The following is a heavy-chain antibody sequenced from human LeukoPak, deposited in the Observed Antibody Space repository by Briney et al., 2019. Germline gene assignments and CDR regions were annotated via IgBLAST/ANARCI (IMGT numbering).Heavy chain of an antibody. Sequence: ASVKVSCEVSGYTLTELSMHWVRQAPGKGLEWMGGFDPEDGETIYAQKFQGRVTMTEDTSTDTAYMELSSLRSEDTAVYYCATRYCSSTSCYTGKYNWFDPRGQGTLVTVSS. CDR1: GYTLTELS. J-gene: IGHJ5*02. CDR3: ATRYCSSTSCYTGKYNWFDP. V-gene: IGHV1-24*01. CDR2: FDPEDGET. D-gene: IGHD2-2*02.